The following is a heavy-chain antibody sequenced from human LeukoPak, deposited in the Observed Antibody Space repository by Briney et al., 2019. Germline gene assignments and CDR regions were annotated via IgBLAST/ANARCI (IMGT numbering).Heavy chain of an antibody. J-gene: IGHJ4*02. CDR3: AGARDTAMTS. Sequence: SQTLSLTCAISGDSVSSNSATWNWIRQSPSRGLEWLGRTYYRSKWHYDYAVSVKSRITFNPDTSKNQFSLQLKSVTPEDTAVYCCAGARDTAMTSWGQGTLVTVSS. CDR2: TYYRSKWHY. D-gene: IGHD5-18*01. V-gene: IGHV6-1*01. CDR1: GDSVSSNSAT.